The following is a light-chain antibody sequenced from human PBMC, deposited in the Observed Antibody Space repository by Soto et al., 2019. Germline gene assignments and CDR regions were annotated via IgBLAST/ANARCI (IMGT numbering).Light chain of an antibody. CDR2: DAS. CDR1: QSISNW. J-gene: IGKJ1*01. Sequence: DIQMTQSPSTVSASVGDRVTITCRASQSISNWLALYQQKPGKAPKLLIYDASSLESGVPSRFSGGGFGTEFTLTISSLQPDDFATYYCQQYNSYSTFGQGTKVDIK. V-gene: IGKV1-5*01. CDR3: QQYNSYST.